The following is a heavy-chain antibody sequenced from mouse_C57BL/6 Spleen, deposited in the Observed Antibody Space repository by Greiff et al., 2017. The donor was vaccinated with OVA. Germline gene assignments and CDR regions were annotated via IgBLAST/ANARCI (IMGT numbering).Heavy chain of an antibody. J-gene: IGHJ2*01. CDR3: ARGELLRSYFDY. CDR1: GFSLTSYG. V-gene: IGHV2-2*01. D-gene: IGHD1-1*01. Sequence: QVQLQQSGPGLVQPSQSLSITCTVSGFSLTSYGVHWVRQSPGKGLEWLGVIWSGGSTDYTAAFISRLSISKDNSKSQVFFKMNSLQADDTAIYYCARGELLRSYFDYWGQGTTLTVSS. CDR2: IWSGGST.